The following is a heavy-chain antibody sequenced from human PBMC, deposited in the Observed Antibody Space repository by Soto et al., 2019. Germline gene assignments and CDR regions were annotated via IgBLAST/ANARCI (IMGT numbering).Heavy chain of an antibody. J-gene: IGHJ6*02. V-gene: IGHV1-69*13. D-gene: IGHD2-2*01. CDR3: ARDGVVVPAAMPVYYYYGMDV. CDR1: GGTFSSYA. Sequence: GASVKVSCKASGGTFSSYAIRWVRQAPGQGLEWMGGIIPIFGTANYAQKFQGRVTITADESTSTAYMELSSLRSEDTAVYYCARDGVVVPAAMPVYYYYGMDVWGQGTTVTVSS. CDR2: IIPIFGTA.